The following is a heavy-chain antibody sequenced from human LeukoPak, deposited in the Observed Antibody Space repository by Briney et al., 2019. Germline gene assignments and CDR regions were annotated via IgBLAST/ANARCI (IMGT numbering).Heavy chain of an antibody. CDR3: ARSDTSGPQYYYGMDV. V-gene: IGHV4-59*01. Sequence: YSGSTNYNPSLKSRVTMSVDTSKNQFSLKVRSVTAADTAVYYCARSDTSGPQYYYGMDVWGQGTTVTVSS. D-gene: IGHD3-22*01. J-gene: IGHJ6*02. CDR2: YSGST.